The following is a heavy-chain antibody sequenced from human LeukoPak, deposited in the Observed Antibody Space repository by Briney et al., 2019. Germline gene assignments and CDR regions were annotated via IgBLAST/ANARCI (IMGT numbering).Heavy chain of an antibody. V-gene: IGHV3-23*01. D-gene: IGHD2-21*01. J-gene: IGHJ4*02. CDR2: ISGSGGST. CDR3: ARDEDSSVIRRFDS. Sequence: GGSLRLSCAASGFTFSSYAMSWVRQAPGKGLEWVSAISGSGGSTYYADSVKGRFSISRDNSKNTLFLQVNSLGAEDTAVYFCARDEDSSVIRRFDSWGQGTMVTVSS. CDR1: GFTFSSYA.